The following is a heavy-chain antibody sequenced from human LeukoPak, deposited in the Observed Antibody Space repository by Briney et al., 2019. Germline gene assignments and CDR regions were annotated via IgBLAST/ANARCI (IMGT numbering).Heavy chain of an antibody. Sequence: GGSLRLSCAASGFTFSSYWMHWVRQAPGKGLVWVSRINSDESNTNYAGSVRGRFTIPRDNAKNRLYLQMNSLRAEDTAMYYCARSYYDSSGYYFGDAFNIWGHGTMVTVSS. J-gene: IGHJ3*02. CDR3: ARSYYDSSGYYFGDAFNI. D-gene: IGHD3-22*01. CDR2: INSDESNT. V-gene: IGHV3-74*01. CDR1: GFTFSSYW.